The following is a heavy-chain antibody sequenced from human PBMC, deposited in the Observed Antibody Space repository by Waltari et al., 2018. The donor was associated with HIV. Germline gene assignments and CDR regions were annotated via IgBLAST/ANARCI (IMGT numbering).Heavy chain of an antibody. Sequence: QVQLVQSGAEVKTPGASVKVSCKASGYTFTSYDINWVRQATGQGLEWMGWIQPNRGKTGYARKLQGRVTMTRNASITTAYRGLSSLRSEDTAVYFCARGIPAGRYETLTGQDYWGQGTLVTVSS. V-gene: IGHV1-8*01. J-gene: IGHJ4*02. D-gene: IGHD3-9*01. CDR3: ARGIPAGRYETLTGQDY. CDR1: GYTFTSYD. CDR2: IQPNRGKT.